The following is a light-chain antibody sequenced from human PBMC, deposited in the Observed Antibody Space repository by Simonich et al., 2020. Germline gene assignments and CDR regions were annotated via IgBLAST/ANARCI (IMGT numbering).Light chain of an antibody. V-gene: IGKV4-1*01. CDR1: QSVLYSSNNKNY. J-gene: IGKJ1*01. Sequence: DIVMTQSPDSLAVSLGERATINCKSSQSVLYSSNNKNYLAWYQQKPGQPPKLLISWAATRESGVPDRSSGSGSGTDFTLTISSLQAEDVAVYYCQQYYSTPPTFGQGTKVEIK. CDR2: WAA. CDR3: QQYYSTPPT.